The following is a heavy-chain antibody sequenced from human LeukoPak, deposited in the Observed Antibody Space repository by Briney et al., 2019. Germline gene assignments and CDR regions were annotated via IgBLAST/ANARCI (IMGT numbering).Heavy chain of an antibody. Sequence: TGGSLRLSCAASGFTFSSYGMHWVRQAPGKGLEWVAVISYDGSNKYYADSVKGRFTISRDKSKNTLYLQMNSLRAEDTAVYYCAKATYDPWGQGTLVTVSS. CDR2: ISYDGSNK. V-gene: IGHV3-30*18. CDR3: AKATYDP. CDR1: GFTFSSYG. D-gene: IGHD5-24*01. J-gene: IGHJ5*02.